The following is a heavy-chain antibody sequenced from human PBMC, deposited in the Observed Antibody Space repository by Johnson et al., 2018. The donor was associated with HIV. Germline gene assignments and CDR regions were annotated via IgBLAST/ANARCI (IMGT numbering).Heavy chain of an antibody. CDR1: GFTFSSYA. Sequence: QVQLVESGGGVVQPGRSLRLSCAASGFTFSSYAMHWVRQAPGKGLEWGAVITYDVSNKSYADSVKGRFTISRDNSKHTLYLQMNSLRAEDTAVYYCAKELALYSSGYGGDAFDIWGQGTMVTVSS. CDR2: ITYDVSNK. J-gene: IGHJ3*02. D-gene: IGHD6-19*01. V-gene: IGHV3-30-3*01. CDR3: AKELALYSSGYGGDAFDI.